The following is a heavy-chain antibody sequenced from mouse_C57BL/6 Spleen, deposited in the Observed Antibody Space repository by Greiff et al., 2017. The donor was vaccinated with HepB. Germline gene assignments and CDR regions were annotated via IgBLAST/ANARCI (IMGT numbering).Heavy chain of an antibody. CDR2: INPNNGGT. Sequence: EVQLQQSGPELVKPGASVKISCKASGYTFTDYYMNWVKQSHGKSLEWIGDINPNNGGTSYNQKFKGKATLTVDKSSSTAYMELRSLTSEDSAVYYWARSYYGSSYAMDYWGQGTSVTVSS. J-gene: IGHJ4*01. CDR1: GYTFTDYY. CDR3: ARSYYGSSYAMDY. D-gene: IGHD1-1*01. V-gene: IGHV1-26*01.